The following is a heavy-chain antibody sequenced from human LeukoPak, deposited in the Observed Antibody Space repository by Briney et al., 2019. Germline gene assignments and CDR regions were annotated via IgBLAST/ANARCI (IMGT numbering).Heavy chain of an antibody. CDR1: GGSISSYF. V-gene: IGHV4-59*12. J-gene: IGHJ4*02. Sequence: SETLSLTCTVSGGSISSYFWSWIRQPPGKGLEWIGYIYDSGSTNYNPSLKSRVTISVDTSKNQFSLKLSSVTAADTAVYYCARGPRGSRYSVDYWGQGTLVTVSS. CDR2: IYDSGST. CDR3: ARGPRGSRYSVDY. D-gene: IGHD2-15*01.